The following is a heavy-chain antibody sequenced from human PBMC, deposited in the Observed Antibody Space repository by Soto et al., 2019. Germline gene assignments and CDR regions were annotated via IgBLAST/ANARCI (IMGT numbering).Heavy chain of an antibody. CDR3: ARHFVAVVIKGWGY. V-gene: IGHV4-59*08. CDR1: GDSISAYS. J-gene: IGHJ4*02. CDR2: IHYNGNT. Sequence: SETLSLTCTVSGDSISAYSWSWVRQPPGKGLEWIGNIHYNGNTKYNPSLKSRVSMSVDTSKNQFSLKLISVTAADTAVYYCARHFVAVVIKGWGYWGQGKLVTVSS. D-gene: IGHD3-10*01.